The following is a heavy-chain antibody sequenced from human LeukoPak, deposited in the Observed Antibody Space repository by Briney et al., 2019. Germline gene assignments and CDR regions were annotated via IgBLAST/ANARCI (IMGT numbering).Heavy chain of an antibody. Sequence: GESLQISCKGSGYSFTSYWIGWVRQMPGKGLEWMGIVYPGDSETRFSPSFQGQVTMSADKSISTAYLQWSSLKASDTAMYYCAALNSGSYSFHYWGQGTLVTVSS. CDR1: GYSFTSYW. CDR2: VYPGDSET. CDR3: AALNSGSYSFHY. J-gene: IGHJ4*02. D-gene: IGHD1-26*01. V-gene: IGHV5-51*01.